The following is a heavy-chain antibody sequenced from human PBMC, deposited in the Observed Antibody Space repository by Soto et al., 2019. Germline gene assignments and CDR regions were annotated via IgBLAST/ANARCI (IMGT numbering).Heavy chain of an antibody. CDR3: VRHQPAASGNPYYYGVDV. CDR2: IYPGDSDT. D-gene: IGHD6-13*01. J-gene: IGHJ6*01. CDR1: GYRFTNYG. Sequence: PAESVTISCRVSGYRFTNYGIVWVLQMSGKGLEWMGIIYPGDSDTRYSPSFQGQVTISSDKSISTAYLQWSSLKASDTAMYYCVRHQPAASGNPYYYGVDVWGQGTPVTVSS. V-gene: IGHV5-51*01.